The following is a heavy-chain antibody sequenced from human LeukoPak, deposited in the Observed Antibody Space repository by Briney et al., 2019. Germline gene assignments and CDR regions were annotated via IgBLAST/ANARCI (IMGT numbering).Heavy chain of an antibody. CDR3: ASQYGLDY. D-gene: IGHD3-10*01. Sequence: GGSLRLSCAASGFTFSDYYMSGVRQAPGKGLEWVSYISSNGSTMYYADSVKGRFTVFRDNAKTSLYLQMNSLRAEDTAVYYCASQYGLDYSGQGTLVTVSS. CDR1: GFTFSDYY. V-gene: IGHV3-11*01. J-gene: IGHJ4*02. CDR2: ISSNGSTM.